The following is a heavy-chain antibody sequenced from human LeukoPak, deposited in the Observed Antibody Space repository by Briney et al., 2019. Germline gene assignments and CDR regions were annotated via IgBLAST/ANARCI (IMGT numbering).Heavy chain of an antibody. CDR2: IYSSGST. D-gene: IGHD3-10*01. CDR1: GGSIRGYY. J-gene: IGHJ6*03. CDR3: ARVYDSGSQAYFYYMDV. V-gene: IGHV4-59*01. Sequence: SETLSLTCNVSGGSIRGYYWSWIRQPPGKGLEWIGYIYSSGSTNYNPSLKSRVTMSVDTSKNQFSLRVNSVTAADTAVYYCARVYDSGSQAYFYYMDVWGKGTTVTISS.